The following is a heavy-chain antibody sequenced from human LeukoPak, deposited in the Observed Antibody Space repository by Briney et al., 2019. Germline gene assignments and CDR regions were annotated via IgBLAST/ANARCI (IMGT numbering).Heavy chain of an antibody. CDR2: IIPIFGTA. CDR3: ASSSGYYRLWYFDY. CDR1: GGTFSSYA. D-gene: IGHD3-22*01. J-gene: IGHJ4*02. Sequence: SVKVSCKASGGTFSSYAISWVRQAPGQGLEWMGGIIPIFGTANYAQKFQGRVTITADESTSTAYMELSSLRSEDTAVYYCASSSGYYRLWYFDYWGQGTLVTVSS. V-gene: IGHV1-69*13.